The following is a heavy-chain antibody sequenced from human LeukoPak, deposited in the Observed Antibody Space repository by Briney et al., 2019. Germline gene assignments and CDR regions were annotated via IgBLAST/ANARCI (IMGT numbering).Heavy chain of an antibody. Sequence: ASVKVSCKASGYTFTSYGISWVRQASGQGLEWMGWISAYNGNTNYAQKLQGRVTMTTDTSTSTAYMELRSLRSDDTAVYYCATFTTGGSDDAFDIWGQGTMVTVSS. J-gene: IGHJ3*02. CDR2: ISAYNGNT. CDR3: ATFTTGGSDDAFDI. V-gene: IGHV1-18*01. D-gene: IGHD7-27*01. CDR1: GYTFTSYG.